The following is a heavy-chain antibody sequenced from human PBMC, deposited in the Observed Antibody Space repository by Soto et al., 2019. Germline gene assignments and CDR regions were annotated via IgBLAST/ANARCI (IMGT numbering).Heavy chain of an antibody. CDR3: ARGPLVVLNYFES. CDR1: GGTFRIYL. J-gene: IGHJ4*02. Sequence: QVQLVQSGPEVKKPGSWVKVSCKASGGTFRIYLITWVRQAPGKGLEWMGSIFPLTDIPDYAQNFQARLTISADKSTSTAYMELSSLTSDDTAMYFCARGPLVVLNYFESWGQGTLVTVSS. CDR2: IFPLTDIP. V-gene: IGHV1-69*02.